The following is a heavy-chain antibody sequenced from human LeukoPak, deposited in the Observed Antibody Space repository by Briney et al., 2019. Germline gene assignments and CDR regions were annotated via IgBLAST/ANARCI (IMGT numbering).Heavy chain of an antibody. CDR3: ARGYYYIDY. CDR1: GFTFSDYY. D-gene: IGHD1-1*01. Sequence: GGSLRLSCAASGFTFSDYYMAWIRQAPGKGLEWLSYISDSGTTIHDADSVKGRFTISRDNVKNSLYLQMNSLRAEDTAVYFCARGYYYIDYWGQGTLVTVSS. J-gene: IGHJ4*02. CDR2: ISDSGTTI. V-gene: IGHV3-11*01.